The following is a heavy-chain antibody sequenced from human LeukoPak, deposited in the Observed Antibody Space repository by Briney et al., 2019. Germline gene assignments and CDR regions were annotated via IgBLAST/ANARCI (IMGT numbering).Heavy chain of an antibody. CDR1: GYSISSGYY. CDR2: IYHSGST. J-gene: IGHJ4*02. V-gene: IGHV4-38-2*02. Sequence: SETLSLTCTVSGYSISSGYYWGWIRQPPGEGLEWIGSIYHSGSTYYNPSLKSRVTISVDTSKNQFSLKLSSVTAADTAVYYCARESPDIVVVPAATQIDYWGQGTLVAVSS. D-gene: IGHD2-2*01. CDR3: ARESPDIVVVPAATQIDY.